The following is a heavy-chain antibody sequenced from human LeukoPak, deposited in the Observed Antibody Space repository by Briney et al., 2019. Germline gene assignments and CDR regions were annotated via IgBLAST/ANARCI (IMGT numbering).Heavy chain of an antibody. Sequence: GGSLRLSCAASAFTFSSYSMNWVRQAPGKGLEWVSSISSSSSYIYYADSVKGRFTISRDNAKYSLYLQMNSLRAEDTAVYYCARGGYYYDSSGYYYTLNYWGQGTLVTVSS. CDR1: AFTFSSYS. J-gene: IGHJ4*02. CDR3: ARGGYYYDSSGYYYTLNY. V-gene: IGHV3-21*01. D-gene: IGHD3-22*01. CDR2: ISSSSSYI.